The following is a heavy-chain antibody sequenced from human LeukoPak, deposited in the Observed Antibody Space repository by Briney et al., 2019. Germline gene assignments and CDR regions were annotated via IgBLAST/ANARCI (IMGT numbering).Heavy chain of an antibody. D-gene: IGHD3-10*01. V-gene: IGHV3-30*04. Sequence: SGRSLRLSCAASGFTFSSYAMHWVRQAPGKGLEWVAVISYDGSNKYYADSVRGRFTISRDNSKNTLYLQMNSLRAEDTAAYYCARDYYGSGRTPPPFHWGQGTLVTVSS. J-gene: IGHJ4*02. CDR1: GFTFSSYA. CDR3: ARDYYGSGRTPPPFH. CDR2: ISYDGSNK.